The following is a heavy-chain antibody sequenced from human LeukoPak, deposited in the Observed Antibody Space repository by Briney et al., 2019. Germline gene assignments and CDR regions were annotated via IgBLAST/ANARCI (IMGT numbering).Heavy chain of an antibody. CDR3: AYYDSSGYYRGNFDY. CDR1: GFTFSDYY. V-gene: IGHV3-11*01. J-gene: IGHJ4*02. Sequence: PGGSLRLSCAASGFTFSDYYMSWIRQAPGKGLEWVSYISSSGSTIYYADSVKGRFTISRDNAKNSLYLQMNSLRAEDTAVYYCAYYDSSGYYRGNFDYWGQGTLVTVSS. D-gene: IGHD3-22*01. CDR2: ISSSGSTI.